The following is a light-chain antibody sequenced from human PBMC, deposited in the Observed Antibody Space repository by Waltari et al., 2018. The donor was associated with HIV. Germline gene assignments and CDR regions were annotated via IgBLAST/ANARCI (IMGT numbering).Light chain of an antibody. CDR2: AND. Sequence: QSVLTQPPSMSGTPGPRVTISCSGSNSNAEICSVYWYQRVPGAAPTLLIFANDHRPLGVPDRFSGSKSGSSASLAISGLRSEDEADYYCATWADILSAWVFGGGTRVTVL. V-gene: IGLV1-47*01. CDR1: NSNAEICS. J-gene: IGLJ3*02. CDR3: ATWADILSAWV.